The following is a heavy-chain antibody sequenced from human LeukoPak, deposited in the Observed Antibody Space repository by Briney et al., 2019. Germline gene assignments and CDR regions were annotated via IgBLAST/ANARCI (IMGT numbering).Heavy chain of an antibody. CDR3: ASAFAGLRAFDY. CDR2: VYYSGGT. CDR1: GGSISSSSYN. D-gene: IGHD3/OR15-3a*01. V-gene: IGHV4-39*01. Sequence: KPSETLSLTCNVSGGSISSSSYNWGWIRQPPGKPLEWIGSVYYSGGTYYNPSLKSRVTISVDTSKNQFSLILNSVTAADTAVYYCASAFAGLRAFDYWGQGTLVTVSS. J-gene: IGHJ4*02.